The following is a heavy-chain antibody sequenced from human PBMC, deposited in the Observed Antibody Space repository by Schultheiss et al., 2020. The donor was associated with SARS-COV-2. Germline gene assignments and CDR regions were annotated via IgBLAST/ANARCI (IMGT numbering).Heavy chain of an antibody. V-gene: IGHV3-73*01. CDR3: VRSSEYDGPLGYCDS. Sequence: GGSLRLSCAASGFTFSGSAMHWVRQASGKGLEWVGRIRSKANSYATAYAASVKGRFTISRDDSKNTAYLQMNSLKTEDTAVYYCVRSSEYDGPLGYCDSWGQGTLVTVSS. CDR2: IRSKANSYAT. D-gene: IGHD3-16*01. J-gene: IGHJ4*02. CDR1: GFTFSGSA.